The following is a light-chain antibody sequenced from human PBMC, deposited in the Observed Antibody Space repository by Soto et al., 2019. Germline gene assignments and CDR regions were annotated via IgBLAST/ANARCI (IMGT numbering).Light chain of an antibody. CDR2: EIT. Sequence: QSVLTQPASVSGSPGQSITISCTGTSSDIGNYNFVSWYQHHPGKAPKLMIYEITKRPSGVSNRFSGSKSGNTASLTISGLQAEDEADYYCSSYTRSSGRLFGGGTKLTVL. CDR3: SSYTRSSGRL. V-gene: IGLV2-14*01. CDR1: SSDIGNYNF. J-gene: IGLJ2*01.